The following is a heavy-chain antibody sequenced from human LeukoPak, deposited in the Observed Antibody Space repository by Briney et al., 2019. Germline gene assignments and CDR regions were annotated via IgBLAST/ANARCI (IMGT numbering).Heavy chain of an antibody. CDR1: GASISGGTYY. CDR3: ARRGGSGRAFDY. J-gene: IGHJ4*02. Sequence: TPSETLSLTCSVSGASISGGTYYWGWIRQPPGKGLEWIGSIYYTGSTYDNPSLKSRVTISVDTSKNQFSLKLSSVTAADTAVYYCARRGGSGRAFDYWGQGTLVTASS. CDR2: IYYTGST. D-gene: IGHD1-26*01. V-gene: IGHV4-39*01.